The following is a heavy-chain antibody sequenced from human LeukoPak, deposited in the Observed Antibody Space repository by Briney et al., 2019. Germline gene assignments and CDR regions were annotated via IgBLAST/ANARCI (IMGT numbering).Heavy chain of an antibody. CDR3: ARDQYYDFWSGQYYYGMDV. CDR1: GFTFSSYS. J-gene: IGHJ6*02. V-gene: IGHV3-48*02. CDR2: ISMSIITI. D-gene: IGHD3-3*01. Sequence: PGRSLRLSRAASGFTFSSYSMNWVRQAPGKGLEWVSYISMSIITIYYADSVKGRLTICRDNAKNSLYLQMNSLRDEDTAVYYCARDQYYDFWSGQYYYGMDVWGQGTTVTVYS.